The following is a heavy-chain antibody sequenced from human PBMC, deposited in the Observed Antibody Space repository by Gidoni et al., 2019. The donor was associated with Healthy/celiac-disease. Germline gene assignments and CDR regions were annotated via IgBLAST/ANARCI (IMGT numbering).Heavy chain of an antibody. CDR1: GGSISSGGYY. J-gene: IGHJ6*02. V-gene: IGHV4-31*03. Sequence: GLVKPSQTLSLTCTVSGGSISSGGYYWSWIRQHPGKGLEWIGYIYYSGSTYYNPSLTSRVTISVDTSKNQFSLKLSSVTAADTAVYYCARDRLLNCSSTSCSTTNYYYGMDVWGQGTTVTVSS. D-gene: IGHD2-2*01. CDR3: ARDRLLNCSSTSCSTTNYYYGMDV. CDR2: IYYSGST.